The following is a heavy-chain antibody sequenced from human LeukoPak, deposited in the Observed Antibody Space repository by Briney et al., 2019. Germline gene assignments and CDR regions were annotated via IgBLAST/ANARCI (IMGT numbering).Heavy chain of an antibody. V-gene: IGHV3-30*04. Sequence: PGGSLRLSCAASGFTFSRYAMHWVRQAPGKGLEWVAVIAYDGSNKYYADSVKGRFTISRDNSKNTLYLQMNSLRAEDTAVYYCARDFGCSGGSCYFTYYYYYGMDVWGKGTTVTVSS. CDR2: IAYDGSNK. J-gene: IGHJ6*04. CDR1: GFTFSRYA. D-gene: IGHD2-15*01. CDR3: ARDFGCSGGSCYFTYYYYYGMDV.